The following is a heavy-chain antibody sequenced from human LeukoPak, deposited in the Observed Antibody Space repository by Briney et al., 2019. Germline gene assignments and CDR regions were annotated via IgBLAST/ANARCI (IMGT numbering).Heavy chain of an antibody. J-gene: IGHJ4*02. Sequence: SETLSLTCTVSGGSISSYYWSWIRQPPGKGLEWIGYIYYSGSTNYNPFLKSRVTISVDTSKNQFSLKLSSVTAADTAVYYCARGAYSYGYSYWGQGTLVTVSS. CDR1: GGSISSYY. D-gene: IGHD5-18*01. V-gene: IGHV4-59*01. CDR2: IYYSGST. CDR3: ARGAYSYGYSY.